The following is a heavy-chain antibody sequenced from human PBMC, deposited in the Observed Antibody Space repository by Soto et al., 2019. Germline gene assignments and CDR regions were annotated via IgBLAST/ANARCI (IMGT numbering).Heavy chain of an antibody. Sequence: ASVKVSCKTSGYLFTSYGINWVRRAPGQGLEWLGWISAYNGDTNYAQKFQGRVTMTTDTSTSTAYMDLRSLRSDDTAVYYCARDTGATNTPHSNDYWGQGTLVTVSS. CDR2: ISAYNGDT. V-gene: IGHV1-18*01. CDR1: GYLFTSYG. J-gene: IGHJ4*02. CDR3: ARDTGATNTPHSNDY. D-gene: IGHD7-27*01.